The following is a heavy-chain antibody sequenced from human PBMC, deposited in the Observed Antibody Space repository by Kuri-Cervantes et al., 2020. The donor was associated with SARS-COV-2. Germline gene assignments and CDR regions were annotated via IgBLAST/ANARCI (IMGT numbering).Heavy chain of an antibody. CDR2: ISSSSSYI. V-gene: IGHV3-21*01. J-gene: IGHJ4*02. CDR1: GFTFSSYS. Sequence: GGSLRLSCAASGFTFSSYSMNWVRQAPGKGLEWVSSISSSSSYIYYADSVKGRFTISRDNAKNSLYLQMNSLRAEDTAVYYCTTDASRRITIFGVVNAPDDYWGQGTLVTVSS. CDR3: TTDASRRITIFGVVNAPDDY. D-gene: IGHD3-3*01.